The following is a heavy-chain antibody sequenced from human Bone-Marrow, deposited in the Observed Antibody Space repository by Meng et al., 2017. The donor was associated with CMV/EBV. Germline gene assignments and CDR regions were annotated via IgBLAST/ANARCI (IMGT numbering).Heavy chain of an antibody. CDR1: GFTFSSYA. D-gene: IGHD2-2*01. CDR2: ISYDGSNK. Sequence: GESLKISCAASGFTFSSYAMHWVRQAPGKGLEWVAVISYDGSNKYYADSVKGRFTISRDNSKNTLYLQMNSLRADDTAVYYCARDKDIVVVPAVTYYYYYGMDDWGQGTTVTVSS. CDR3: ARDKDIVVVPAVTYYYYYGMDD. V-gene: IGHV3-30*04. J-gene: IGHJ6*02.